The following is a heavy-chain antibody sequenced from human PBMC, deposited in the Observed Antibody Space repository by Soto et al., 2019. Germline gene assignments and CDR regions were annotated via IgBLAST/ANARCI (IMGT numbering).Heavy chain of an antibody. J-gene: IGHJ3*01. CDR3: ARRASR. V-gene: IGHV3-48*03. Sequence: QLVESGGGLIQTGGYLRLSSAVTGFTFSSSEMYWVRHAPGKGQERGPYIHPSGQHIFYAESVKCRLTISRDNSKNSMYLQMSSLRADYSAVYDCARRASRGGQGTTVTVSS. D-gene: IGHD1-26*01. CDR1: GFTFSSSE. CDR2: IHPSGQHI.